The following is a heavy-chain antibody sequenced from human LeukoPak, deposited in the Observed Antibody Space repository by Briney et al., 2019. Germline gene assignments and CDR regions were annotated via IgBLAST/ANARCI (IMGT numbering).Heavy chain of an antibody. Sequence: ASVKVSCKASGYTFTSYGISWVRQAPGQGLEWMGWISAYNGNTNYAQKLQGRVTMTTDTSTSTAYMELRGLRSDDTAVYYCARDGTYYYDSSGYSLNWFDPWGQGTLVTVSS. V-gene: IGHV1-18*01. CDR1: GYTFTSYG. CDR2: ISAYNGNT. J-gene: IGHJ5*02. D-gene: IGHD3-22*01. CDR3: ARDGTYYYDSSGYSLNWFDP.